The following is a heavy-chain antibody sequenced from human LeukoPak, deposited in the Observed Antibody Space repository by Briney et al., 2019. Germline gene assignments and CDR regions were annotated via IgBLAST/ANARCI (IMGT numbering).Heavy chain of an antibody. V-gene: IGHV4-39*01. J-gene: IGHJ4*02. Sequence: SETLSLTCSVSGGSISSSLYYWGWIRQPPGKGLEWIGNVYYSGSTSYNPSLESRVAISVDTSRNQFSLMLSSVTAADTAVYYCARRDYSSSWYYFDYWGQGTLVTVSS. D-gene: IGHD6-13*01. CDR3: ARRDYSSSWYYFDY. CDR2: VYYSGST. CDR1: GGSISSSLYY.